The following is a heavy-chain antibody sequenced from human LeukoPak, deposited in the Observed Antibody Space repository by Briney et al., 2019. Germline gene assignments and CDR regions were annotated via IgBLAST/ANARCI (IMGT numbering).Heavy chain of an antibody. J-gene: IGHJ5*02. CDR3: ATYYYGSGSYH. CDR2: IYHSGST. D-gene: IGHD3-10*01. Sequence: SETLSLXCAVSGYSISSGYYWGWIRQPPGKGLEWIGSIYHSGSTYYNPSLKSRVTISVDTSKNQFSLKLSSVTAADTAVYYCATYYYGSGSYHWGQGTLVTVSS. V-gene: IGHV4-38-2*01. CDR1: GYSISSGYY.